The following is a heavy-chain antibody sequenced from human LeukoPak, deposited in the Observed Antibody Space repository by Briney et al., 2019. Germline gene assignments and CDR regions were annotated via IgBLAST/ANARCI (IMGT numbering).Heavy chain of an antibody. CDR3: ARHLLWFGELSNYYYYYGMDV. CDR1: GGSISSGGYS. J-gene: IGHJ6*02. Sequence: PSQTLSLTCAVSGGSISSGGYSWSWIRQPPGKGLEWIGYIYHSGSTYYNPSLKSRVTISVDRSKNQFSLKLSSVTAADTAVYYCARHLLWFGELSNYYYYYGMDVWGQGTTVTVSS. CDR2: IYHSGST. D-gene: IGHD3-10*01. V-gene: IGHV4-30-2*01.